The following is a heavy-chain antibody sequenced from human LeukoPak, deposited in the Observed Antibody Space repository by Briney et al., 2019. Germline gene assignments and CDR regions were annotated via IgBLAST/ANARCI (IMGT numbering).Heavy chain of an antibody. D-gene: IGHD3-22*01. CDR1: GGSISSGGYY. Sequence: SETLSLTCTVSGGSISSGGYYWSWIRQHPGKGLEWIGYIYYSGSTYYNPSLKSRVTISVDTSKNQFSLKLSSVTAADTAVYYCARVRGKTYYYDSSGPMGGYYFDYWGQGTLVTVSS. V-gene: IGHV4-31*03. J-gene: IGHJ4*02. CDR2: IYYSGST. CDR3: ARVRGKTYYYDSSGPMGGYYFDY.